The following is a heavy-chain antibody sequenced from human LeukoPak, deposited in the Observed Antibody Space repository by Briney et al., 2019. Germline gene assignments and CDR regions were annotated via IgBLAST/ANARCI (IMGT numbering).Heavy chain of an antibody. D-gene: IGHD2-15*01. V-gene: IGHV3-23*01. CDR1: EFIFSNYA. CDR3: AKDKATVAAKGPFDY. CDR2: ISGSGAST. J-gene: IGHJ4*02. Sequence: GFLRLSCAASEFIFSNYAMTWVRQAPGKGLEWVSCISGSGASTYYADSVKGRFTISRDNSKNTLYLQFSSLRAEDTAVYYCAKDKATVAAKGPFDYWGQGTLVTVSS.